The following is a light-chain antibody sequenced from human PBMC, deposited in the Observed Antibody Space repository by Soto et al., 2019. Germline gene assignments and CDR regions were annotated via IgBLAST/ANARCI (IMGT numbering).Light chain of an antibody. CDR1: QSISTW. V-gene: IGKV1-5*03. CDR3: QQLFMYPPT. Sequence: DIQMTQSPSTLSASVGDRVTITCRASQSISTWLAWYQQEPGKAPKLLIHKASSLQSGVPSRFGGSGSGTDFTLTVSSLQPEDFATYYCQQLFMYPPTFGPGTKVDIK. CDR2: KAS. J-gene: IGKJ3*01.